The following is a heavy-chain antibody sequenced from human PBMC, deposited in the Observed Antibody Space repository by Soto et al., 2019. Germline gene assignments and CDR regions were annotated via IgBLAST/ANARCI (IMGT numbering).Heavy chain of an antibody. J-gene: IGHJ6*02. Sequence: ASVKVSCKASGYTFTGYYMHWVRQAPGQGLEWMGWINPNSGGTDYAQKFQGRVTMTRDTSISTAYMELSRLRSDDTAVYYCARDPYSSSWYGGGGYYYYGMDVWGQGTTVTVSS. CDR1: GYTFTGYY. CDR2: INPNSGGT. D-gene: IGHD6-13*01. V-gene: IGHV1-2*02. CDR3: ARDPYSSSWYGGGGYYYYGMDV.